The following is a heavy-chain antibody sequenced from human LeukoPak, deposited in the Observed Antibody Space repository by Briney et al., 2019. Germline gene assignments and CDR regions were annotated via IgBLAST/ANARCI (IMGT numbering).Heavy chain of an antibody. CDR2: IYYSGST. CDR3: ARARRLYFFDY. D-gene: IGHD3-9*01. J-gene: IGHJ4*02. V-gene: IGHV4-30-4*01. Sequence: PSQTLSLTCTVSGGSISSGDYYWSWIRQPPGKGLEWIGYIYYSGSTYYNPSLKSRVTISVDTSKNQLSLKLSPVTAADTAVYYCARARRLYFFDYWGQGTLVTVSS. CDR1: GGSISSGDYY.